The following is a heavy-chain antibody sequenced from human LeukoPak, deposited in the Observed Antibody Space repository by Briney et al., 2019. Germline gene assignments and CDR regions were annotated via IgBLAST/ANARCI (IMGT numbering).Heavy chain of an antibody. D-gene: IGHD6-13*01. J-gene: IGHJ6*02. CDR3: ATDRVRYSSRQDYYYAMDV. Sequence: ASVKVSCKASGYTFTSYGISWVRQAPGQGLEWMGWINPNSGGTNNAQKFQGRVTMTRDMSISTAFMELSRLRSDDTAVYYCATDRVRYSSRQDYYYAMDVWGQGTTVTVSS. V-gene: IGHV1-2*02. CDR2: INPNSGGT. CDR1: GYTFTSYG.